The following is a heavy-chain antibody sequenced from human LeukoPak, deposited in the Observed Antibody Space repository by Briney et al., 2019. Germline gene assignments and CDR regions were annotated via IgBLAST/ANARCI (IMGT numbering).Heavy chain of an antibody. CDR2: IYYSGST. V-gene: IGHV4-59*01. CDR3: ARAPYYYDSSGTYYFDY. J-gene: IGHJ4*02. CDR1: GGSISSFY. D-gene: IGHD3-22*01. Sequence: PSETLSITCPVSGGSISSFYWSWVRPPPGKGLGWVGYIYYSGSTNYNPSLKSRVTISVDTSKNQFSLKLSSVTAADTAVYYCARAPYYYDSSGTYYFDYWGQGTLVTVSS.